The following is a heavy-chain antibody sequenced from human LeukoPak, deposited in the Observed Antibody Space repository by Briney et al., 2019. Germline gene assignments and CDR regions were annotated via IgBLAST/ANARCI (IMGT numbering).Heavy chain of an antibody. CDR2: ITTYNGDT. CDR1: GYTFTSYD. V-gene: IGHV1-18*01. J-gene: IGHJ4*02. CDR3: AIVLPYFGY. D-gene: IGHD3-10*01. Sequence: ASVKVSRKASGYTFTSYDINWVRQAPGQGLEWMGWITTYNGDTDYAQKLQGRVTMTADTSTSTAYMELRSLRSDDTAVYYCAIVLPYFGYWGQGTLLTVSS.